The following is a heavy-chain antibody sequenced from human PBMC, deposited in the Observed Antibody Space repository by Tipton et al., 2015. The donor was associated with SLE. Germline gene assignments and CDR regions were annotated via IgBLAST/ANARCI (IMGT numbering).Heavy chain of an antibody. J-gene: IGHJ2*01. D-gene: IGHD3-3*01. Sequence: TLSLTCTVSGASLSSNRYYWAWIRQPPGKGLEYIGSVYYSGTTYYNPSLKSRVTISVDTSKNQFSLKLSSATAADTAVYYCARDTQGYDFWSGDWYFDLWGRGTLVTVSS. CDR3: ARDTQGYDFWSGDWYFDL. CDR2: VYYSGTT. CDR1: GASLSSNRYY. V-gene: IGHV4-39*07.